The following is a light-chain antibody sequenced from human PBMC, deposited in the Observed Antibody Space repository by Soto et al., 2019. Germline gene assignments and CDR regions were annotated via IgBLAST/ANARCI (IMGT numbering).Light chain of an antibody. Sequence: QSVLTQPASVSGSPGQSITISCTGTSSEVGGYNLVSWYQPYPDKAPKLMIFDVNTRPSGVSNRFSGSKSGNTASLTNAGLQAEDEADYYCSSYNSSSTLPYVFGTGTKVTVL. V-gene: IGLV2-14*01. CDR2: DVN. CDR1: SSEVGGYNL. J-gene: IGLJ1*01. CDR3: SSYNSSSTLPYV.